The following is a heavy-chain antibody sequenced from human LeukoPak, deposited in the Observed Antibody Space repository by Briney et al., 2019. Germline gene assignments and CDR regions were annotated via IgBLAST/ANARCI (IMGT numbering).Heavy chain of an antibody. CDR3: VRDRELGATRLSTT. CDR1: GGTFSSYA. D-gene: IGHD1-26*01. J-gene: IGHJ4*02. V-gene: IGHV1-69*04. Sequence: SVKVSCKASGGTFSSYAISWVRQAPGQGLEWMGRIIPILGIANYAQKFQGRVTITADKSTSTAYMELSSLRSEDTAVYYCVRDRELGATRLSTTWGQGTLVTVSS. CDR2: IIPILGIA.